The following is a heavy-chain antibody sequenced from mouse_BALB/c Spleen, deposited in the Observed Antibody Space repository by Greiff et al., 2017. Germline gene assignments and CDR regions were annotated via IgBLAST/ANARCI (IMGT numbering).Heavy chain of an antibody. CDR1: GYSITSDYA. D-gene: IGHD1-1*01. CDR3: AAVVPYAMDY. J-gene: IGHJ4*01. V-gene: IGHV3-2*02. CDR2: ISYSGST. Sequence: EVKLQESGPGLVKPSQSLSLTCTVTGYSITSDYAWNWIRQFPGNKLEWMGYISYSGSTSYNPSLKSRISITRDTSKNQFFLQLNSVTTEDTATYYCAAVVPYAMDYWGQGTSVTVSS.